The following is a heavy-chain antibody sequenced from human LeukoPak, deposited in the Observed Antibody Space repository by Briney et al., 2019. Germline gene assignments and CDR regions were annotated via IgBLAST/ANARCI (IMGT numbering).Heavy chain of an antibody. D-gene: IGHD2-2*01. V-gene: IGHV4-61*03. J-gene: IGHJ3*01. CDR1: GGSISSGGHY. CDR2: MYYTGST. Sequence: SETLSLTCTVSGGSISSGGHYWSWIRQTPGKGLEWIGYMYYTGSTNYNPSLKSRATMSVDTSKNHFSLKLSSVTAADTAVYYCARAPADIVVVPAAIDAFDVWGQGTMVSVSS. CDR3: ARAPADIVVVPAAIDAFDV.